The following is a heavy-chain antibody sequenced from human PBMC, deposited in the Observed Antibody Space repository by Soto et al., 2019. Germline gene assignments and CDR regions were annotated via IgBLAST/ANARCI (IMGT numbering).Heavy chain of an antibody. J-gene: IGHJ4*02. CDR1: GGSINSYL. CDR3: ARDIGSYAYGEGY. D-gene: IGHD3-10*01. Sequence: SETLSLTCSVSGGSINSYLWSWIRQPAGKGLEWIGRVYSSGTTDYNPSLNSRATVSVETSKNQFSLKLSSVTAADTAVYYCARDIGSYAYGEGYWGQGIQVTVSS. V-gene: IGHV4-4*07. CDR2: VYSSGTT.